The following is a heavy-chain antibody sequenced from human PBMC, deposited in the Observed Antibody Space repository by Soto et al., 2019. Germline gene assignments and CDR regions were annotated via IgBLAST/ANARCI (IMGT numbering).Heavy chain of an antibody. Sequence: GGSLRLSCGASGFTFSKAWMGLVRPAPGKGLEWVGRIKTKTDCGTTDYAEPVRGRFTISRDDSENTLFLQMNSLKAEDTALYYCTTEPISGSPNGPYWGQGTLVTVSS. J-gene: IGHJ4*02. V-gene: IGHV3-15*01. D-gene: IGHD6-25*01. CDR3: TTEPISGSPNGPY. CDR1: GFTFSKAW. CDR2: IKTKTDCGTT.